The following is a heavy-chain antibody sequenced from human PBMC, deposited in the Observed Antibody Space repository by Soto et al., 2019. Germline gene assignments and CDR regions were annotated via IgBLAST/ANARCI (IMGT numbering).Heavy chain of an antibody. CDR1: GNMITSNY. J-gene: IGHJ5*01. V-gene: IGHV1-46*01. CDR3: ARSSGDKDELIIEGPSGLDS. CDR2: INPHGGST. Sequence: GSSVQPSCKAPGNMITSNYFHWVRQAPAQGLEWMGVINPHGGSTAYAQRFQGRVTMTRDTPTSTVYMQLTSLSSEDTAVYYCARSSGDKDELIIEGPSGLDSWGQGALVTFAS. D-gene: IGHD1-26*01.